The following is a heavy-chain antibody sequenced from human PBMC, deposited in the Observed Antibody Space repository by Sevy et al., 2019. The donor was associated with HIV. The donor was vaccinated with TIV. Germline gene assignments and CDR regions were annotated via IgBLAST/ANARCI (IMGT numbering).Heavy chain of an antibody. V-gene: IGHV3-7*03. Sequence: GGSLRLSCAVSGFSFDSYGMTWVRQAPGKGLEWVANIKEDGSEKYYVDSVKGRFTISRDNAKNSLFLQMNSLRAEDTAVYYCAKDVYWGQGTLVTVSS. CDR2: IKEDGSEK. CDR3: AKDVY. CDR1: GFSFDSYG. J-gene: IGHJ4*02.